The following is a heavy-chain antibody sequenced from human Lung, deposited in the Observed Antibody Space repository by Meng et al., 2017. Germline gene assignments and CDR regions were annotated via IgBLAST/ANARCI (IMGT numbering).Heavy chain of an antibody. CDR1: GYTFTNYA. V-gene: IGHV1-3*01. J-gene: IGHJ4*02. CDR3: ARSKSIAAAGGY. D-gene: IGHD6-13*01. Sequence: QVQLVQSGAEVKKSGASVKVFCKASGYTFTNYAMHWVRQAPGQRLEWMGWINAGNGNTKYSQKFQGRVTITRDTSASTAYMELSSLRSEDTAVYHCARSKSIAAAGGYWGQGTLVTVSS. CDR2: INAGNGNT.